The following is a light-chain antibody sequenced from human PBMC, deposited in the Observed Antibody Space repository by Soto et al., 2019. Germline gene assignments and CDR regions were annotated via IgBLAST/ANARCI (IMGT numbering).Light chain of an antibody. CDR2: KAS. J-gene: IGKJ4*01. V-gene: IGKV1-5*03. CDR1: QSISNS. Sequence: DIQMTQSPSTLSASVGDRVTITCRASQSISNSLAWYQQKPGKAPNLLIYKASSLETGVPSRFSGSGSGTEFTRTISSLQPDDVATYYCRQYVSYPVTFGGGTKVEMK. CDR3: RQYVSYPVT.